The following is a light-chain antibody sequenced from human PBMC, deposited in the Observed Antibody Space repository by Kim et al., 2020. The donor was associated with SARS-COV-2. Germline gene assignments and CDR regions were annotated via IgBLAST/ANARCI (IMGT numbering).Light chain of an antibody. CDR3: CSDTSSATYV. J-gene: IGLJ1*01. CDR1: SGDVGSYDY. V-gene: IGLV2-11*01. Sequence: QSALIQPPSVSGSPGQSVTISCTGTSGDVGSYDYVSWYQQHPGTVPKPIIYNVNSQPSGDPDRFSGSKSGNTASMTISGLQAEDGADCQCCSDTSSATYVFGTGTKVTVL. CDR2: NVN.